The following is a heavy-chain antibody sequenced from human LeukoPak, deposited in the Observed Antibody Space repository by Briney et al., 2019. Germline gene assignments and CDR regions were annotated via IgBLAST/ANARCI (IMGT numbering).Heavy chain of an antibody. D-gene: IGHD3-10*01. Sequence: ASVKDSSKAPRYTFTAYYMHWVRPAPRQGLDWIGWISPPSGGTNYAQQCQGSVPMTRDTSISIAYMELSRRRSDDTVVYYCARGSVVGVFPDFDDWGQGTLVTVSS. CDR1: RYTFTAYY. CDR3: ARGSVVGVFPDFDD. J-gene: IGHJ4*02. V-gene: IGHV1-2*02. CDR2: ISPPSGGT.